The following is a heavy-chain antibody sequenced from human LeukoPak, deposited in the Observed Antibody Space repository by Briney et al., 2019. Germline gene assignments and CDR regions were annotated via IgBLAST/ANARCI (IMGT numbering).Heavy chain of an antibody. CDR2: IKEDGSEK. CDR3: AKGTCTAKSCYGNAFDM. Sequence: GGSLRISCAASGFTFSNCWMAWVREAPGEGLEWVANIKEDGSEKNYIDSVKGRFTISRDNTKKTLFLQMNNLRVEDTAVYYCAKGTCTAKSCYGNAFDMWGQGTKVTVSS. CDR1: GFTFSNCW. D-gene: IGHD2-15*01. V-gene: IGHV3-7*03. J-gene: IGHJ3*02.